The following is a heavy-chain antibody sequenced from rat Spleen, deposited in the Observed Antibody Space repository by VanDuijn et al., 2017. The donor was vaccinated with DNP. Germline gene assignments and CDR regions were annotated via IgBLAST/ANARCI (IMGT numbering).Heavy chain of an antibody. CDR3: VSGNFDY. V-gene: IGHV5S13*01. Sequence: EVQLVESDGGFVQPGRSLKLSCAASGFTFSNYGMAWVRQTPTKGLEWVASISTGGGNTYYRDSVKGRFSISRDNAKSTLYLQVNSLRSEDTATYYCVSGNFDYWGQGVMVTVSS. CDR1: GFTFSNYG. J-gene: IGHJ2*01. CDR2: ISTGGGNT. D-gene: IGHD1-1*01.